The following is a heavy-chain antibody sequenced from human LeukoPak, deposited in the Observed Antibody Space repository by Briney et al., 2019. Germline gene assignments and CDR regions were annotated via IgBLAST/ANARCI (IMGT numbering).Heavy chain of an antibody. J-gene: IGHJ6*04. CDR1: DGSISSSNW. D-gene: IGHD3-9*01. CDR2: IYHSGST. Sequence: SGTLSLTCAVSDGSISSSNWWSWVRQPPGKGLEWIGEIYHSGSTNYNPSLKSRVTISVDKSKNQFSPKLSSVTAADTAVYYCARCASAYYDILTGYAPYYYYGMDVWGKGTTVTVSS. V-gene: IGHV4-4*02. CDR3: ARCASAYYDILTGYAPYYYYGMDV.